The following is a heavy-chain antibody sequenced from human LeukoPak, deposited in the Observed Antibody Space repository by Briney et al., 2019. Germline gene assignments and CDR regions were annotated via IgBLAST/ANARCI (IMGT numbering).Heavy chain of an antibody. CDR1: GFTFGSYG. Sequence: PGRSLRLSCAASGFTFGSYGMHWVRQAPGKGLEWVGIIWYDGSNKYYADSVKGRFTISRDNSKNTLYLQMNSLRAEDTAVYYCARVSYYGSGSRGDFDYWGQGTLVTVSS. CDR2: IWYDGSNK. J-gene: IGHJ4*02. D-gene: IGHD3-10*01. V-gene: IGHV3-33*01. CDR3: ARVSYYGSGSRGDFDY.